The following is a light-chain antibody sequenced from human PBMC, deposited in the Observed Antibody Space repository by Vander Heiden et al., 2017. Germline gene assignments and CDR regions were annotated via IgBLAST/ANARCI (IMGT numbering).Light chain of an antibody. V-gene: IGKV3-11*01. CDR2: DAS. CDR3: QQRRHWPLT. Sequence: EFILTQSPPTLSLSPGERATLSCGASQNVSSYLTWYQQKPGQHTRLLIYDASNRATGIPARFSGSGSGTDFTLTISSLEPEDFAVYYCQQRRHWPLTFGGGTKVEIK. CDR1: QNVSSY. J-gene: IGKJ4*01.